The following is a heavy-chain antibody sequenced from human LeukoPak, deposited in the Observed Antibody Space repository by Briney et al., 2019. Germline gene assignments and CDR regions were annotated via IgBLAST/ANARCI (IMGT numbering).Heavy chain of an antibody. CDR2: IYYSGST. J-gene: IGHJ4*02. D-gene: IGHD6-13*01. V-gene: IGHV4-30-4*08. CDR3: ARTSSSWYPGDY. Sequence: SETLSLTCTVSGGSISRGNYFWGWIRQPPGKGLEWIGYIYYSGSTYYNPSLKSRVTISVDTSKNQFSLKLSSVTAADTAVYYCARTSSSWYPGDYWGQGTLVTVSS. CDR1: GGSISRGNYF.